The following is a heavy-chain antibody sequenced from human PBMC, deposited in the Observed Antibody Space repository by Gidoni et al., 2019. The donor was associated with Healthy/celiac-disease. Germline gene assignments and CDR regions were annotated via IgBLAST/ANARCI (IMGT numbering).Heavy chain of an antibody. CDR3: ASSLPIAYYYYGMDV. CDR2: IYYSGST. V-gene: IGHV4-39*01. Sequence: QLQLQESGPGLVKPSETLSLTCTVSGGSISSSSYYWGWIRQPPGKGLEWIGSIYYSGSTYYNPSLKSRVTISVDTSKNQFSLKLSSVTAADTAVYYCASSLPIAYYYYGMDVWGQGTTVTVSS. D-gene: IGHD6-13*01. CDR1: GGSISSSSYY. J-gene: IGHJ6*02.